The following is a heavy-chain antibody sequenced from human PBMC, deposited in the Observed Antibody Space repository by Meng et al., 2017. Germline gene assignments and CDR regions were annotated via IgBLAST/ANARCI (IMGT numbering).Heavy chain of an antibody. CDR2: ISSSGSTI. D-gene: IGHD2-2*01. Sequence: QVQLAVSGGGWVNAGGSRRLSCAASGFTFSDYYMRWIRQAPGKGMEWVSYISSSGSTIYYADSVKGRFTISRDNAKNSLYLQMNSLRAEDTAVYYCARQGYCSSTSCYGPDYWGQGTLVTVSS. V-gene: IGHV3-11*01. CDR3: ARQGYCSSTSCYGPDY. J-gene: IGHJ4*02. CDR1: GFTFSDYY.